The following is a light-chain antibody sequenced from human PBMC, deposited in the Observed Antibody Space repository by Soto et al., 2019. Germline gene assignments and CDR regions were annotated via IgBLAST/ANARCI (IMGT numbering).Light chain of an antibody. CDR2: DIR. CDR1: SSDVGGYKY. Sequence: QSALTQPASVSGSPGQSITISCTGTSSDVGGYKYVSWYQQHPGKAPKLMIYDIRNRPSGVSNRFSGSKSGYTASLTISGLQAEDEADYYCSSYTSSSTRVFGTGTKLTVL. V-gene: IGLV2-14*03. CDR3: SSYTSSSTRV. J-gene: IGLJ1*01.